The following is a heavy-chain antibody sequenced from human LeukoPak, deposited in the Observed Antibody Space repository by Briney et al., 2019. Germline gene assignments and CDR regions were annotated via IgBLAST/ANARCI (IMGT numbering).Heavy chain of an antibody. CDR3: ARLGSEGYGDHGSHAFDI. J-gene: IGHJ3*02. V-gene: IGHV1-18*01. CDR1: GYTFTIYG. Sequence: ASVTVSFKASGYTFTIYGISWVRQAPGQGLEWMGWISAYNGNTNYAQKLQGRVTMTTDTSTSTAYMELRSLRSDDTAVYYCARLGSEGYGDHGSHAFDIWGQGTMVTVSS. D-gene: IGHD4-17*01. CDR2: ISAYNGNT.